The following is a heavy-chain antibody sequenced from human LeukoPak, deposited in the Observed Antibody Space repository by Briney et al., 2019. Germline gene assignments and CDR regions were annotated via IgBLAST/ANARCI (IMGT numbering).Heavy chain of an antibody. CDR1: GGSISTYY. CDR3: ASSIRYGTPGY. Sequence: PSETLSPTCTVSGGSISTYYWNWIRQPPGKGLEWIGYIYHSESTNYNPSLQSRVTISVDTSKNQFSLSLNSVTAADTAVYYCASSIRYGTPGYWGQGTLVTVSS. J-gene: IGHJ4*02. V-gene: IGHV4-59*01. D-gene: IGHD2/OR15-2a*01. CDR2: IYHSEST.